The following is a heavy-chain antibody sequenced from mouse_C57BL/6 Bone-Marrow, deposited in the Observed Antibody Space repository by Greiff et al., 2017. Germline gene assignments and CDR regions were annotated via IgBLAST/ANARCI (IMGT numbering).Heavy chain of an antibody. J-gene: IGHJ1*03. CDR2: IHPNSGST. Sequence: QVQLKQPGAELVKPGASVKLSCKASGYTFTSYWMHWVKQRPGQGLEWIGMIHPNSGSTNYNEKFKSKATLTVDKSSSTAYMRLSSLAAEEAAVCYCAGRLRWYFEVWGTGTTVTVSA. V-gene: IGHV1-64*01. D-gene: IGHD1-1*01. CDR1: GYTFTSYW. CDR3: AGRLRWYFEV.